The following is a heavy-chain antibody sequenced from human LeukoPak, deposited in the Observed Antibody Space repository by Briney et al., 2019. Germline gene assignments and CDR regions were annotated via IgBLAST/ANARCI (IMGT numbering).Heavy chain of an antibody. V-gene: IGHV3-7*01. D-gene: IGHD2-2*01. CDR3: ATRRCSIAACRASSHHCMDF. CDR2: IRQDGSEG. Sequence: GGSLRLSCAASGFSFTSFAMTWVRQAPGKGLEWVAIIRQDGSEGYYVDSVRGRFAVTRDNAKSSLYLQLNSLRAEDTAVYYCATRRCSIAACRASSHHCMDFWGKGTTVTVSS. CDR1: GFSFTSFA. J-gene: IGHJ6*03.